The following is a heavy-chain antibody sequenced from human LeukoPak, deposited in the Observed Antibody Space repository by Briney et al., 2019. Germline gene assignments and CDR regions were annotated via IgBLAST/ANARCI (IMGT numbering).Heavy chain of an antibody. CDR3: ARSYYYGSGSYGMDV. J-gene: IGHJ6*02. CDR1: GGSISSYY. D-gene: IGHD3-10*01. Sequence: SETLSLTCTVSGGSISSYYWSWVRQPPGKGLEWIGDIYYSGGHNYNPSLKSRVTMSVDTSKNQFSLKLSSVTAADTAVYYCARSYYYGSGSYGMDVWGQGTTVTVSS. CDR2: IYYSGGH. V-gene: IGHV4-59*08.